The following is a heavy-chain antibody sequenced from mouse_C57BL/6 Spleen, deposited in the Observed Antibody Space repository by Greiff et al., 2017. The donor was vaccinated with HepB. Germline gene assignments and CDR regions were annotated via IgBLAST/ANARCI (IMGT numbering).Heavy chain of an antibody. CDR1: GFTFSDYG. CDR2: ISGGSSTI. CDR3: ARRRYYYYGSSYVFDY. Sequence: EVKLMESGGGLVKPGGSLKLSCAASGFTFSDYGMHWVRQAPEKGLEWVAYISGGSSTIYYADTVKGRFTISRDNAKNTLFLQMTSLRSEDTAMYYCARRRYYYYGSSYVFDYWGQGTTLTVSS. V-gene: IGHV5-17*01. J-gene: IGHJ2*01. D-gene: IGHD1-1*01.